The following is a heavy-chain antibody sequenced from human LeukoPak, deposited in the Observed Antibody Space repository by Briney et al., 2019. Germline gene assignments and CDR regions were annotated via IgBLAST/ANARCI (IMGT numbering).Heavy chain of an antibody. CDR2: ISSSSSYI. J-gene: IGHJ4*02. CDR3: ARDARNTAMTSFDY. V-gene: IGHV3-21*01. D-gene: IGHD5-18*01. Sequence: GGSLRLSCAASGFTFSSYSMNWVRQAPGKGLEWVSSISSSSSYIYYADSVKGRFTISRDNAKNSLYLQMNSLRAEDTAVYHCARDARNTAMTSFDYWGQGTLVTVSS. CDR1: GFTFSSYS.